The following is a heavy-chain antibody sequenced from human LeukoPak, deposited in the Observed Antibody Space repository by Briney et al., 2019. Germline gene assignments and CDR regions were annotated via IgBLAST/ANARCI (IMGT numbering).Heavy chain of an antibody. V-gene: IGHV4-4*09. CDR2: IYTSGST. J-gene: IGHJ4*02. CDR1: GGSISSYY. D-gene: IGHD1-26*01. CDR3: ARHGRFGIVGAIAYFDY. Sequence: SETLSLTCTVSGGSISSYYWSWIRQPPGKGLEWIGYIYTSGSTNYNPSLKSRVTISVDTSKNQFSLKLSSVTAADTAVYYCARHGRFGIVGAIAYFDYWGQGTLVTVSS.